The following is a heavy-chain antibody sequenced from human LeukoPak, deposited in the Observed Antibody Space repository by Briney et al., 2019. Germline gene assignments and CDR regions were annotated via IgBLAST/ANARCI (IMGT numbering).Heavy chain of an antibody. CDR3: ARAPMPPPYYHGSGSYDLDY. J-gene: IGHJ4*02. CDR2: ISAYNGNT. D-gene: IGHD3-10*01. CDR1: GYTFTSYG. Sequence: ASVKVSCKASGYTFTSYGISWVRQAPGQGLEWMGWISAYNGNTNYAQKLQGRVTMTTDTSTSTAYMELRSLRSDDTAVYYCARAPMPPPYYHGSGSYDLDYWGQGTLVTVSS. V-gene: IGHV1-18*04.